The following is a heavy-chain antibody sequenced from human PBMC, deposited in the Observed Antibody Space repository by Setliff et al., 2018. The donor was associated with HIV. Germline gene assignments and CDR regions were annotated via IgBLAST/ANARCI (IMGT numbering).Heavy chain of an antibody. CDR3: AKYIAAAGTKAFDY. Sequence: PGGSLRLSCAASGFTFSSYGMHWVRQAPGKGLEWVAVISYDGSNKYYADSVKGRFTISRDNSKNTLYLQMNSLRAEDTAVYYCAKYIAAAGTKAFDYWGQGTLVTVSS. J-gene: IGHJ4*02. CDR1: GFTFSSYG. D-gene: IGHD6-13*01. CDR2: ISYDGSNK. V-gene: IGHV3-30*19.